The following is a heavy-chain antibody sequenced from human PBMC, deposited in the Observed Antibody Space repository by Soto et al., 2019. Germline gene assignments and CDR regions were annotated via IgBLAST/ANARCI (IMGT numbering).Heavy chain of an antibody. CDR3: ARWGSGTTYGMDV. CDR2: IIPIFGTA. Sequence: SVKVSCKASGGTFSSYAISWVRQAPGQGLEWMGGIIPIFGTANYAQKFQGRVTITADESTSTAYMELSSLRSEDTAVYYCARWGSGTTYGMDVWGQGTTVTVSS. D-gene: IGHD1-7*01. CDR1: GGTFSSYA. J-gene: IGHJ6*02. V-gene: IGHV1-69*13.